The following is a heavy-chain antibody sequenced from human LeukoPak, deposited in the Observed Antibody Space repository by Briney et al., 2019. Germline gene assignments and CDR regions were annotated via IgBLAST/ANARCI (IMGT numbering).Heavy chain of an antibody. CDR3: ARVSSSHYDILTGYYFDY. Sequence: GGSLRLSCAASGFTFSNYWMTWVRQAPGKGLEWVASMIGDGGEIHYVDCVKGRFTISRDNAKNSLYLQMNSLRAEDTAVYYCARVSSSHYDILTGYYFDYWGQGTLVTVSS. J-gene: IGHJ4*02. CDR2: MIGDGGEI. CDR1: GFTFSNYW. V-gene: IGHV3-7*05. D-gene: IGHD3-9*01.